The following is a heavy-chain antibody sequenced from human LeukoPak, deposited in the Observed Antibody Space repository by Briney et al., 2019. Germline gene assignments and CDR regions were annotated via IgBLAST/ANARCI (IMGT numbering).Heavy chain of an antibody. D-gene: IGHD6-19*01. CDR3: AKDAQWLVQLDY. CDR1: GFTFSDYY. Sequence: GGSLRLSCAASGFTFSDYYMSWIRQAPGKGLEWVSYISSSGSTIYYADSVKGRFTISRDNSKNTLYLQMNSLRAEDTAVYYCAKDAQWLVQLDYWGQGTLVTVSS. CDR2: ISSSGSTI. V-gene: IGHV3-11*01. J-gene: IGHJ4*02.